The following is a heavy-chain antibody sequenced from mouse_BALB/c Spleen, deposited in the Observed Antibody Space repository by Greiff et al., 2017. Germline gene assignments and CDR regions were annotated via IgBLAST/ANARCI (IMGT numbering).Heavy chain of an antibody. V-gene: IGHV1-5*01. CDR3: TKLLRLRYFDV. D-gene: IGHD1-2*01. J-gene: IGHJ1*01. Sequence: EVQLQQSGTVLARPGASVKMSCKASGYSFTSYWMHWVKQRPGQGLEWIGAIYPGNSDTSYNQKFKGKAKLTAVTSASTAYMELSSLTNEDSAVYYCTKLLRLRYFDVWGAGTTVTVSS. CDR2: IYPGNSDT. CDR1: GYSFTSYW.